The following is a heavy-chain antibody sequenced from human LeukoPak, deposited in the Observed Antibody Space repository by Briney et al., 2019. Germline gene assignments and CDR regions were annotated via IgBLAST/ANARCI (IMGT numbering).Heavy chain of an antibody. J-gene: IGHJ6*02. V-gene: IGHV3-33*01. Sequence: GGSLRLSCAASGFTFSSYGMHWVRQAPGKGLEWVAVIWYDGSNKYYADSVKGRFTISRDNSKNTLYLQMNSLRAEDTAVYYCAPQQLPYYYGMDVWAKGPRSPSP. D-gene: IGHD6-13*01. CDR2: IWYDGSNK. CDR3: APQQLPYYYGMDV. CDR1: GFTFSSYG.